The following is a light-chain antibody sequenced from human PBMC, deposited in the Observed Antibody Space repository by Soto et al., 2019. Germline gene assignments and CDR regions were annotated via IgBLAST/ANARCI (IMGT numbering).Light chain of an antibody. CDR3: QQSYSSPPT. Sequence: IQMTQSPSTLPASVGDRVTITCRASQSISTWLAWYQQKPGTAPKVLIYHASSLQSGVPSRFSGSRSGPDFTLTISSLQPEDFATYYCQQSYSSPPTFGQGTKVDIK. J-gene: IGKJ1*01. CDR1: QSISTW. CDR2: HAS. V-gene: IGKV1-39*01.